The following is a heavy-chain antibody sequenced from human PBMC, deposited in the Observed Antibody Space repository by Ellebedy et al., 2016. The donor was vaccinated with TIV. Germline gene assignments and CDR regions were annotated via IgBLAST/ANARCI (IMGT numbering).Heavy chain of an antibody. Sequence: MPGGSLRLSCAVSGGSISSTNWWSWVRQTPGKGLEWIGQVLHTGRTNYNPTLKSRVTISLDKSKNQFSLKLSSVTAADTAVYYCAAYYGGRFDYWGQGTLVTVSS. CDR3: AAYYGGRFDY. V-gene: IGHV4-4*02. CDR2: VLHTGRT. CDR1: GGSISSTNW. D-gene: IGHD4-23*01. J-gene: IGHJ4*02.